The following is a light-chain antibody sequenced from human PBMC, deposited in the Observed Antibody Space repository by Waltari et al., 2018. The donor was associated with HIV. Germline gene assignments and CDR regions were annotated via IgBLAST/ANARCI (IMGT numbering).Light chain of an antibody. V-gene: IGKV2-30*02. CDR3: MQGTHWPPGYT. CDR2: NVS. CDR1: QSLVHTDGYTY. J-gene: IGKJ2*01. Sequence: DVVMTQYPLSLSVSLGQPASISCKYSQSLVHTDGYTYLNWFRQRPGQSPRRLIYNVSNRDSGVPDRFSGSGSGTDFTLEINRVEAEDVGVYYCMQGTHWPPGYTFGQGTKLEIK.